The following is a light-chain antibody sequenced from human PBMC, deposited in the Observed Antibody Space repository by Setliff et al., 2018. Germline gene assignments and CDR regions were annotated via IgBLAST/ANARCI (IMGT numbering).Light chain of an antibody. CDR1: SSDVGDYKY. CDR2: EVS. J-gene: IGLJ1*01. Sequence: QSALAQPASVSGSPGQSITISCTGTSSDVGDYKYVSWYQQLPGKAPKLIIFEVSNRPSGIPNRFSGSKSGNTASLSISGLLAEDEADYYCSSYTSLSTRVFGTGTKVTVL. V-gene: IGLV2-14*01. CDR3: SSYTSLSTRV.